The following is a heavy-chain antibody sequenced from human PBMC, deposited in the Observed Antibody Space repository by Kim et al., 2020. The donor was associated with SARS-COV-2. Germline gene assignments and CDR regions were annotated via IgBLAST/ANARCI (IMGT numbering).Heavy chain of an antibody. CDR2: IDWDNDE. V-gene: IGHV2-70*11. Sequence: SGPTLVRPTPTLTLTCTFSGFSLTSNEMCVSWIRQPPGKALEWLARIDWDNDEHYRTSLKTRLTISKDTSRNQVLLRMINMGPVDTATYYCARYFRGVTRSLDYWGHGILVTVSS. CDR1: GFSLTSNEMC. J-gene: IGHJ4*01. CDR3: ARYFRGVTRSLDY. D-gene: IGHD3-10*01.